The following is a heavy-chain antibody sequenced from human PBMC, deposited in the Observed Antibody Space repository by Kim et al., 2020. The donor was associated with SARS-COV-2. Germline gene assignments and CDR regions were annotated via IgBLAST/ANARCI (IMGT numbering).Heavy chain of an antibody. CDR2: MNPNSGNT. J-gene: IGHJ4*02. CDR3: ARGLPTYYDSSGYWDY. Sequence: ASVKVSCKASGYTFTSYDINWVRQATGQGLEWMGWMNPNSGNTGYAQKFQGRVTMTRNTSISTAYRELSSLRSEDTAVYYCARGLPTYYDSSGYWDYWGQGTLVTVSS. CDR1: GYTFTSYD. V-gene: IGHV1-8*01. D-gene: IGHD3-22*01.